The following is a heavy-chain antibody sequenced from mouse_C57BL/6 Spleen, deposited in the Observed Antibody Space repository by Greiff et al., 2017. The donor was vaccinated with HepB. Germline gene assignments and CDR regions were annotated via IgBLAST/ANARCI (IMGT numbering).Heavy chain of an antibody. CDR3: VLYYDYDDFDY. D-gene: IGHD2-4*01. Sequence: VQLKESGAELVKPGASVKLSCAASGFNIKDYYMHWVKQRTEQGLEWIGRIDPEDGETKYAPKFQGKATITADTSSNTAYLQLSSLTSEDTAVYYCVLYYDYDDFDYWGQGTTLTVSS. CDR1: GFNIKDYY. CDR2: IDPEDGET. J-gene: IGHJ2*01. V-gene: IGHV14-2*01.